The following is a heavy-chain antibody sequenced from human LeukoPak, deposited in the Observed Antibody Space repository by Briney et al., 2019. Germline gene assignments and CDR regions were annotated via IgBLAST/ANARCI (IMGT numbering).Heavy chain of an antibody. CDR2: IIPIFGTA. CDR3: ARDARHDSSGSILYYYYYMDV. CDR1: GGTFSSYA. V-gene: IGHV1-69*13. J-gene: IGHJ6*03. Sequence: SVKVSCKASGGTFSSYAISWVRQAPGQGLEWMGGIIPIFGTANYAQKFQGRVTITADESTSTAYMELSSLRSEDTAVYYCARDARHDSSGSILYYYYYMDVWGKGTTVTISS. D-gene: IGHD3-22*01.